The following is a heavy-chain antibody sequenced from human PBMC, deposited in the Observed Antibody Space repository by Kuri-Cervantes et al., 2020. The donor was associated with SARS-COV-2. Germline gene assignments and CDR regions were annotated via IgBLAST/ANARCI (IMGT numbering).Heavy chain of an antibody. CDR1: GGSFSGYY. J-gene: IGHJ3*01. V-gene: IGHV4-34*01. CDR2: INHSGST. CDR3: ASLRSGPTHYLPGGPNAFDL. D-gene: IGHD2-8*02. Sequence: SQTLSLTCAVYGGSFSGYYWSWIRQPPGKGLEWIGEINHSGSTNYNPSLKSRVTISVDTSKNQFSLKLSSVTAEDTAVYFCASLRSGPTHYLPGGPNAFDLWGRGILVTVSS.